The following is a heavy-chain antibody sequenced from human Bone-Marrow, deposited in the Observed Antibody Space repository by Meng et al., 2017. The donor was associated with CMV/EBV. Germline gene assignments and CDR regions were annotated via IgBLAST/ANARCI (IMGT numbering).Heavy chain of an antibody. V-gene: IGHV1-46*01. J-gene: IGHJ4*02. CDR1: GYTFTSYY. Sequence: ASVKVSCKASGYTFTSYYTHWVRQAPGQGLEWMGIINPTGGSTSYAQKFQGRVTMTRDTSTSTAYMELSSLRSEDTAVYYCARVGATGLVYFDYGGQGTLITVSS. CDR3: ARVGATGLVYFDY. D-gene: IGHD1-26*01. CDR2: INPTGGST.